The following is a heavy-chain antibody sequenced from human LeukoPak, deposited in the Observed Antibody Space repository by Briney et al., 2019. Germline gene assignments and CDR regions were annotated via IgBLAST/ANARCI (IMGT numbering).Heavy chain of an antibody. Sequence: GGSLRLSCVVSGITFSGYSMIWVRQAPGKGLEWFSFMTTSGNTIFYAESVKDRFTISRDNAKKSLYLQMNSLRDEDTAVYYCARVGGATAVTMYFEYWGQGTLVTVSS. CDR3: ARVGGATAVTMYFEY. CDR1: GITFSGYS. J-gene: IGHJ4*02. V-gene: IGHV3-48*02. D-gene: IGHD1-26*01. CDR2: MTTSGNTI.